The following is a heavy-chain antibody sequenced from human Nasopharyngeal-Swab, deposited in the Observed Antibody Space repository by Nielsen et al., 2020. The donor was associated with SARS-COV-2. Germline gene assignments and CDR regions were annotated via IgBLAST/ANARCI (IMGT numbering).Heavy chain of an antibody. CDR1: AHTFTTFW. J-gene: IGHJ4*02. Sequence: ETLSLTCKGSAHTFTTFWLTWVRQMPGKGLEWMGIIFPGDSDTRYSPSFQGQVTISVDKSISTAYLQWTSLKASDTALYFCAQTSVDANYFDKWGQGTLVTVSS. CDR3: AQTSVDANYFDK. V-gene: IGHV5-51*01. D-gene: IGHD2-8*01. CDR2: IFPGDSDT.